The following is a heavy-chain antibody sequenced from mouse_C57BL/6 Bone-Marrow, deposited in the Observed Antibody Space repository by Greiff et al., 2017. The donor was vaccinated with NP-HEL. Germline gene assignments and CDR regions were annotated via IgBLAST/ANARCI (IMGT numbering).Heavy chain of an antibody. Sequence: EVQLQQSGTVLARPGASVKMSCKTSGYTFTSYWMHWVKQRPGQGLEWIGAIYPGNSDTSYNQKFKGKAKLTAVTSASTAYMELSSLTNEDSAVYYCTRRGMGVDYDGWFAYWGQGTLVTVSA. CDR3: TRRGMGVDYDGWFAY. CDR1: GYTFTSYW. J-gene: IGHJ3*01. CDR2: IYPGNSDT. D-gene: IGHD2-4*01. V-gene: IGHV1-5*01.